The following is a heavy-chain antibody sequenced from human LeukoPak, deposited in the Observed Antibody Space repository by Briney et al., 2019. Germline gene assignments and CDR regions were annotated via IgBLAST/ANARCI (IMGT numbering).Heavy chain of an antibody. CDR1: GYSISSSSYY. J-gene: IGHJ6*03. Sequence: SETLSLTCSVSGYSISSSSYYWGWIRQPPGKGLEWIGRIYYSGSTYYNPSLKSRVTISVDTSKNQFSLKLSSVTAADTAVYYCARAMGVDTAIYYYYYMDVWGKGTTVTVSS. D-gene: IGHD5-18*01. CDR3: ARAMGVDTAIYYYYYMDV. CDR2: IYYSGST. V-gene: IGHV4-39*07.